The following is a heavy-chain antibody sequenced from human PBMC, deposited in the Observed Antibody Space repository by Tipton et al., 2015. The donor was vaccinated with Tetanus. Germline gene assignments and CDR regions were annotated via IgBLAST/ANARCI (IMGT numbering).Heavy chain of an antibody. Sequence: TLSLTCTVSGGSVSSGSYYWNWIRQPPGKGLEWIGYISYSGSSSFNPSLQSRVTMSVDKSKNQFSLKLASATAADTAVYYCTRDPYYGGYGWFDPWGQGTLVSVPS. J-gene: IGHJ5*02. D-gene: IGHD2-21*01. V-gene: IGHV4-61*01. CDR2: ISYSGSS. CDR3: TRDPYYGGYGWFDP. CDR1: GGSVSSGSYY.